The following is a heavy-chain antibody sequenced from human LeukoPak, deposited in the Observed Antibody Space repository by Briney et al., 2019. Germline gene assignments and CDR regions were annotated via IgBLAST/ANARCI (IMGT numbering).Heavy chain of an antibody. CDR2: IYHSGTT. CDR3: ARTTYSSGWYNFGAFDI. D-gene: IGHD6-19*01. CDR1: GDSISSSHW. V-gene: IGHV4-4*02. Sequence: SETLSLTCDVSGDSISSSHWWSWVRQPPGKGLEWIGRIYHSGTTNYNPSLKSRVTISVDASKNQFSLKLNSVTAADTAVYYCARTTYSSGWYNFGAFDIWGQGTMVTVSS. J-gene: IGHJ3*02.